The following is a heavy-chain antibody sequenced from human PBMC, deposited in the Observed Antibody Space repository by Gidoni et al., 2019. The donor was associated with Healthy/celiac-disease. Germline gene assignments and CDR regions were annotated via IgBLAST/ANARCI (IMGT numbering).Heavy chain of an antibody. J-gene: IGHJ3*02. CDR1: GGSFSGYY. CDR3: ATLCSSTSCYDDAFDI. Sequence: QVQLQQWGAGLLKPSETLSLTCAVYGGSFSGYYWSWIRQPPGKGLEWIGEINHSGSTNYNPSLKSRVTISVDTSKNQFSLKLSSVTAADTAVYYCATLCSSTSCYDDAFDIWGQGTMVTVSS. V-gene: IGHV4-34*01. CDR2: INHSGST. D-gene: IGHD2-2*01.